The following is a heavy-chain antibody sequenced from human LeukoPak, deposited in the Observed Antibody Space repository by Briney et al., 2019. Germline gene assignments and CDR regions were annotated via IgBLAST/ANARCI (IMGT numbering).Heavy chain of an antibody. Sequence: PGGSLRLSCAVSGITLSNYSMSWVRQAPGKGLEWVAGISGSGGSTNYADSVKGRFTISRDNPKNTLYLQMNILRAEDTAVYFCAKRGVVIRVILVGFHKEAYYFDSWGQGALVTVSS. V-gene: IGHV3-23*01. CDR3: AKRGVVIRVILVGFHKEAYYFDS. CDR1: GITLSNYS. D-gene: IGHD3-22*01. CDR2: ISGSGGST. J-gene: IGHJ4*02.